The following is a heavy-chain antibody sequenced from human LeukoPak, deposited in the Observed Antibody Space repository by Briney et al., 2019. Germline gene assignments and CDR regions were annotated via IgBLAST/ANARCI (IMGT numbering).Heavy chain of an antibody. CDR1: GFTFSSYS. CDR3: ARDRGYSGYDSDY. V-gene: IGHV3-21*01. CDR2: ISSSSSYI. J-gene: IGHJ4*02. Sequence: PGGSLRLSCAASGFTFSSYSMNWVRQAPGKGLEWVSSISSSSSYIYYADSVKGRFTTSRDNAKNSLYLQMNSLRAEDTAVYYCARDRGYSGYDSDYWGQGTLVTVSS. D-gene: IGHD5-12*01.